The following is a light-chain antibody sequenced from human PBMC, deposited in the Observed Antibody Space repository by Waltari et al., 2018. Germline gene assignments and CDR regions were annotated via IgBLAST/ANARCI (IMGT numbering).Light chain of an antibody. J-gene: IGKJ2*01. CDR1: QSISSN. V-gene: IGKV3-15*01. Sequence: IVMTQSPATLSVSPGERATLSCRASQSISSNLAWSQEQPGQAPRLLIYGASTRATGVPARFSGSGSGTYFTLVISSLQSEDFVVYYCQQYDKWLRYSFGQGTKLEIK. CDR3: QQYDKWLRYS. CDR2: GAS.